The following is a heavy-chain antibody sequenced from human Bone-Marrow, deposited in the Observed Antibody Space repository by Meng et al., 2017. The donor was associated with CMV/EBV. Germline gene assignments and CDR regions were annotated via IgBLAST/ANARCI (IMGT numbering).Heavy chain of an antibody. V-gene: IGHV4-34*01. D-gene: IGHD5-12*01. CDR2: INHSGST. CDR3: ARAIWGSGYAILDY. Sequence: SETLSLTCAVYGGSFSGYYWSWIRQPPGKGLEWIGEINHSGSTNYNPSLKSRVTISVDTSKNQFSLKLSSVTAADTAVYYCARAIWGSGYAILDYCGQGTLVTVSS. J-gene: IGHJ4*02. CDR1: GGSFSGYY.